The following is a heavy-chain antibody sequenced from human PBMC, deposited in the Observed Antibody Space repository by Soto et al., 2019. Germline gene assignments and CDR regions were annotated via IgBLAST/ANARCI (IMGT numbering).Heavy chain of an antibody. CDR2: IIPIFGTA. Sequence: QVQLVQSEAEVKKPGSSVKVSCKASGGTFSSYAISWVRQAPGQGLAWMGGIIPIFGTANYAQKFQGRVTITADESTSTAYMELSTLRSENTAVYYCAGGSIAVAGAFDFCGQGTLVTDS. J-gene: IGHJ4*02. D-gene: IGHD6-19*01. CDR3: AGGSIAVAGAFDF. CDR1: GGTFSSYA. V-gene: IGHV1-69*01.